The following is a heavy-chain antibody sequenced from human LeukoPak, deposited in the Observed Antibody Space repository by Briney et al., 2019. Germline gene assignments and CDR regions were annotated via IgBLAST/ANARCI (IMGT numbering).Heavy chain of an antibody. J-gene: IGHJ6*03. Sequence: PGGSLRLSCAASGFTFSSYDMSWVRQTPGKGLEWVSAISGSGGSTYYADSVKGRLTISRDNSKNTLYLQMNSLRAEDTAVYYCAKGRGRYGSGSYLTYYYYYMDDWGKGTTVTVSS. CDR3: AKGRGRYGSGSYLTYYYYYMDD. CDR2: ISGSGGST. V-gene: IGHV3-23*01. CDR1: GFTFSSYD. D-gene: IGHD3-10*01.